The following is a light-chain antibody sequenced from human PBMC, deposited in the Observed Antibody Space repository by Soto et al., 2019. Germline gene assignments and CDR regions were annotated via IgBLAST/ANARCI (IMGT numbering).Light chain of an antibody. CDR3: QHYDYCPPLWT. Sequence: EVVLTQSPATLSLSPGERATFSCRASQNVNNFLAWYQQKPGQAPRLLIYDASNRATGIPARFSGSGSGTDFTLTISSLESEDSAIYYCQHYDYCPPLWTFGQGTKVDIK. CDR2: DAS. CDR1: QNVNNF. V-gene: IGKV3-11*01. J-gene: IGKJ1*01.